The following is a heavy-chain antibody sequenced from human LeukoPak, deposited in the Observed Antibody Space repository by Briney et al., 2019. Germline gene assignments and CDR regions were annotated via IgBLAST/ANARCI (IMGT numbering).Heavy chain of an antibody. CDR2: INHNGNVN. V-gene: IGHV3-7*03. D-gene: IGHD3-16*01. Sequence: RQAPGKGLEWVASINHNGNVNYYVDSVKGRFTISRDNAKNSLYLQMSNLRAEDTAVYFCARGGGLDVWGQGATVTVSS. J-gene: IGHJ6*02. CDR3: ARGGGLDV.